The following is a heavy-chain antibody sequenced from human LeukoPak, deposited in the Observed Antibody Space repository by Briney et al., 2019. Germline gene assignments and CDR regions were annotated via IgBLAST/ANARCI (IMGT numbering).Heavy chain of an antibody. Sequence: GGSLRLSCAASGFTVSSNYMSWVRQAPGKGLEWVSVIYSGGSTYYADSVKGRFTISRDNSKNTLYLQMNSLRAEDTAVYYCARVLSIYGDFLDYWGQGTLVTVSS. CDR3: ARVLSIYGDFLDY. V-gene: IGHV3-66*01. CDR2: IYSGGST. CDR1: GFTVSSNY. D-gene: IGHD4-17*01. J-gene: IGHJ4*02.